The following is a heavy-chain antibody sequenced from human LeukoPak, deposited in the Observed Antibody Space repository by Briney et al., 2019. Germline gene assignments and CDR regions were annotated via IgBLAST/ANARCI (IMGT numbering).Heavy chain of an antibody. CDR3: ARSQYSTGLFDF. CDR2: VYHGGSI. D-gene: IGHD6-25*01. J-gene: IGHJ4*02. Sequence: SETLSLTCTVPGGSIRSYYWSWIRQPPGKGLEWIGYVYHGGSIRYNPSLKSRVTVLGVTSKNQFSLRLTSVTAADTAVYYCARSQYSTGLFDFWGQGTLVTVSS. CDR1: GGSIRSYY. V-gene: IGHV4-59*01.